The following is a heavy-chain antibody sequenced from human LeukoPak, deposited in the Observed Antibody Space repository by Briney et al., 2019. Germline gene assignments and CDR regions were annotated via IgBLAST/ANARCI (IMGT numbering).Heavy chain of an antibody. CDR1: GFTFNKYW. J-gene: IGHJ3*02. V-gene: IGHV3-7*01. D-gene: IGHD3-3*01. CDR2: IKQDGSEK. Sequence: GGSLRLSCAASGFTFNKYWMNWVRQAPGKGLEWVATIKQDGSEKYYVDSVKGRFTISRDNAKTSLYLQMNSLRAEDTAVYYCAPLGVLISEYRAFDIWGQGTMVAVSS. CDR3: APLGVLISEYRAFDI.